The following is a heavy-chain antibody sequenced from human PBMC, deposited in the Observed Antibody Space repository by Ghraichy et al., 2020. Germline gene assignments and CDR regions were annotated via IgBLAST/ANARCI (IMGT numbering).Heavy chain of an antibody. CDR2: ISSNGGST. CDR3: VKEYDFWSGYFDY. CDR1: GFTFSSYA. D-gene: IGHD3-3*01. Sequence: GGSLRLSCSASGFTFSSYAMHWVRQAPGKGLEYVSAISSNGGSTYYADSVKGRFTISRDNSKNMLYLQMSSLTAEDTAVYYCVKEYDFWSGYFDYWGQGTLVTVSS. J-gene: IGHJ4*02. V-gene: IGHV3-64D*06.